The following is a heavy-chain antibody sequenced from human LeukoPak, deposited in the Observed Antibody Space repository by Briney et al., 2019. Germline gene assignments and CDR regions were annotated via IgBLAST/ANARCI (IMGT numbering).Heavy chain of an antibody. CDR3: ARVREGRLSRAEIDY. Sequence: GGSLRLSCAASGFTFSTYEMNWVRQAPGKGLEWGSYISGSGSTIYYADSVKGRFTISRDNAKNSLYLQMNSLRAEDTAVYYCARVREGRLSRAEIDYWGQGTLVTVSS. D-gene: IGHD3-10*01. J-gene: IGHJ4*02. CDR2: ISGSGSTI. V-gene: IGHV3-48*03. CDR1: GFTFSTYE.